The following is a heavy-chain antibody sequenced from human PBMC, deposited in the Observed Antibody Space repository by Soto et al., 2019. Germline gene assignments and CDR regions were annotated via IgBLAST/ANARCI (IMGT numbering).Heavy chain of an antibody. CDR2: INHSGST. Sequence: PSETMSLTCAVYGGSFSGYFWSWIRQPPGKGLEWIGEINHSGSTNYNPSLKSRVTISVDTSKNQFSLKLSSVTAADTAVYYCARVGRRQLVRYWGQGTLVTVSS. V-gene: IGHV4-34*01. J-gene: IGHJ4*02. CDR1: GGSFSGYF. CDR3: ARVGRRQLVRY. D-gene: IGHD6-6*01.